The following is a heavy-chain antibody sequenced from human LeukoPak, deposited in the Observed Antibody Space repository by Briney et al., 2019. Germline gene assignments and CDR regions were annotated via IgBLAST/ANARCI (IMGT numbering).Heavy chain of an antibody. V-gene: IGHV4-59*08. CDR3: ARWNEGLDY. J-gene: IGHJ4*02. CDR1: RGSLNYFY. Sequence: PSQTLSLTCTVSRGSLNYFYWSWIRQPPGKGLEFIAHIDYTGATDYNRSLQSRVSISVDTAKNQLSLRLNSVTAADTAVYYCARWNEGLDYWGQGTLVTVSS. CDR2: IDYTGAT. D-gene: IGHD1-1*01.